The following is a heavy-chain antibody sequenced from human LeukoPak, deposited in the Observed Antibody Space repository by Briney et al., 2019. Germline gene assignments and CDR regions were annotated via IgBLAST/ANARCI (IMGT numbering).Heavy chain of an antibody. D-gene: IGHD5-12*01. CDR2: ISGSGGST. Sequence: GGSLRLSCAASGFTFSSYAMSWVRPAPGKGLEWVSAISGSGGSTYYADSVKGRFTISRDNSKNTLYLQMNSLRAEDTAVYYGAKGRDGYNPARFDLWGRGTLSLSPQ. V-gene: IGHV3-23*01. J-gene: IGHJ2*01. CDR3: AKGRDGYNPARFDL. CDR1: GFTFSSYA.